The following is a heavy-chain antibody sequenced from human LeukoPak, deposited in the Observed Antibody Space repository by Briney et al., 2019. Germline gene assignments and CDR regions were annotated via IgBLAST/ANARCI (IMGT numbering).Heavy chain of an antibody. CDR1: GFTFSSYS. CDR3: ARRRGYGSRDAFDI. Sequence: GGSLRLSCAASGFTFSSYSMNWVRQAPGKGLEWVSSISSGSSYIYYADSVKGRFTISRDNAKNSLYLQMNSLRAEDTAVYYCARRRGYGSRDAFDIWGQGTMVTVSS. J-gene: IGHJ3*02. V-gene: IGHV3-21*01. D-gene: IGHD5-18*01. CDR2: ISSGSSYI.